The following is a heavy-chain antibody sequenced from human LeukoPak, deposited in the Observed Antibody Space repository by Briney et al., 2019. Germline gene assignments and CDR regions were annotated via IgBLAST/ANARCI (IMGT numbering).Heavy chain of an antibody. Sequence: PGGSLRLSCEGSGFNFNDAWMSWIREAPGKGLEWVGRVRTTAEGETTDYAAPVRGRFIISRDDSKNMVFLQMNRLETEDTAIYYCTAELRKTDDDSWGQGTLVTVSS. CDR1: GFNFNDAW. D-gene: IGHD4-17*01. CDR2: VRTTAEGETT. V-gene: IGHV3-15*01. CDR3: TAELRKTDDDS. J-gene: IGHJ4*02.